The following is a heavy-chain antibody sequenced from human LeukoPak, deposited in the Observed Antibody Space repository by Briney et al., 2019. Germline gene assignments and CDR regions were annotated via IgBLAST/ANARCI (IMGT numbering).Heavy chain of an antibody. D-gene: IGHD6-19*01. Sequence: SSETLSLTCTVSGGSISSYYWSWIRQPPGKGLEWIGYIYYSGSTNYNPSLKSRVTISLDTSKNQFSLKLSSVTAADTAVYYCARAKWGSGWYSGWFDPWGQGTLVTVSS. CDR3: ARAKWGSGWYSGWFDP. V-gene: IGHV4-59*08. CDR2: IYYSGST. J-gene: IGHJ5*02. CDR1: GGSISSYY.